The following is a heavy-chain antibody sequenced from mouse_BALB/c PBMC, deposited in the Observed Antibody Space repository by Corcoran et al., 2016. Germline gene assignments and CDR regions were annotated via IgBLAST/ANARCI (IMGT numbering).Heavy chain of an antibody. V-gene: IGHV8-8*01. Sequence: QVTLKESNPGISKPSQTLSLSCSFSGFQLSTSGLGVGWLRQPSGKGLEWLAHIWWYDDKYYNPSLKSKLTNSKDTYRNQVFIKITSVDTADTATYYCARGSTVIHHVDYWVHGTTLTVSS. CDR1: GFQLSTSGLG. CDR2: IWWYDDK. J-gene: IGHJ2*01. CDR3: ARGSTVIHHVDY. D-gene: IGHD2-4*01.